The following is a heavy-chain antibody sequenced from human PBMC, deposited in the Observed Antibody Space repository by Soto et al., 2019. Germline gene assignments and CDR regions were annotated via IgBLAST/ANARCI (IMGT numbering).Heavy chain of an antibody. CDR1: GFTFSDYY. CDR3: ARAYSDAFDI. D-gene: IGHD2-15*01. V-gene: IGHV3-11*01. CDR2: ISSSGTGI. J-gene: IGHJ3*02. Sequence: GGSLRLSCAASGFTFSDYYMTWIRQAPGKGLEWVSYISSSGTGIYYADSVKGRFTISRDNAKKSLYLQMSSLRAEDTAVYYCARAYSDAFDIWGQGTMVTVSS.